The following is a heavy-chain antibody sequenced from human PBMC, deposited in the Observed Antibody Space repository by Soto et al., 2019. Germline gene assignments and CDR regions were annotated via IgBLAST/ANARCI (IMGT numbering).Heavy chain of an antibody. Sequence: GGSLRLSCAASGFTFSSYAMSWVRQAPGKGLEWVSAISGSGGSTYYADSVKGRFTISRDNSKNTLYLQMNSLRAEDTAVYYCAKDWNGIGFLAWHLQDAFDIWGQGTMVTVSS. CDR1: GFTFSSYA. V-gene: IGHV3-23*01. D-gene: IGHD3-3*01. CDR2: ISGSGGST. CDR3: AKDWNGIGFLAWHLQDAFDI. J-gene: IGHJ3*02.